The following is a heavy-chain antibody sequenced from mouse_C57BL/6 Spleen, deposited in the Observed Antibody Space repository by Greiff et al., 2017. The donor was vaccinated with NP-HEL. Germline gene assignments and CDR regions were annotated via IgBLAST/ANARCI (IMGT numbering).Heavy chain of an antibody. Sequence: LVESGAELARPGASVKLSCKASGYTFTSYGISWVKQRTGQGLEWIGEIYPRSGNTYHNEKFKGKATLTADKSSSTAYMELRSLTSEDSAVYFCARRDRDPFDYWGQGTTLTVSS. J-gene: IGHJ2*01. CDR2: IYPRSGNT. CDR3: ARRDRDPFDY. V-gene: IGHV1-81*01. D-gene: IGHD3-1*01. CDR1: GYTFTSYG.